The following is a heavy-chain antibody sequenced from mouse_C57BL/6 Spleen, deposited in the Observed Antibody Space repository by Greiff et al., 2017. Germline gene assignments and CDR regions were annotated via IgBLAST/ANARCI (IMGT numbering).Heavy chain of an antibody. CDR2: IDPETGGT. V-gene: IGHV1-15*01. CDR1: GYTFTDYE. J-gene: IGHJ3*01. Sequence: VQLQQSGAELVRPGASVTLSCKASGYTFTDYEMHWVKQTPVHGLEWIGAIDPETGGTAYNQKFKGKAILTADKSSITAYMELRSRTSEDSAVYYCTRSLVYWGQGTLVTVAA. CDR3: TRSLVY.